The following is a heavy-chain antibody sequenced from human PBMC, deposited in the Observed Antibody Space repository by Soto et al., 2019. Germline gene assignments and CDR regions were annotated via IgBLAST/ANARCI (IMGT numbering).Heavy chain of an antibody. J-gene: IGHJ5*02. V-gene: IGHV1-46*03. D-gene: IGHD3-10*01. CDR3: ARERYGSGHSSVGWFDP. CDR2: INPSGGST. Sequence: GASVKVSCKASGYTFTSYYMHWVRQAPGQGLEWMGIINPSGGSTSYAQKFQGGVTMTRDTSTSTVYMELSSLRSEDTAVYYCARERYGSGHSSVGWFDPWGQGTLVTVSS. CDR1: GYTFTSYY.